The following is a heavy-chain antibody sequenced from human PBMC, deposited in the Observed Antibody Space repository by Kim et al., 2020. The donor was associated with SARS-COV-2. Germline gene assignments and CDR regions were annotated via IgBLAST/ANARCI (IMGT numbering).Heavy chain of an antibody. CDR3: ARDVTYYYDSSGYSCDY. J-gene: IGHJ4*02. CDR2: ISAYNGNT. Sequence: ASVKVSCKASGYTFTSYGISWVRQAPGQGLEWMGWISAYNGNTNYAQKLQGRVTMTTDTSTSTAYMELRSLRSDDTAVYYCARDVTYYYDSSGYSCDYWGQGTLATVSS. CDR1: GYTFTSYG. V-gene: IGHV1-18*04. D-gene: IGHD3-22*01.